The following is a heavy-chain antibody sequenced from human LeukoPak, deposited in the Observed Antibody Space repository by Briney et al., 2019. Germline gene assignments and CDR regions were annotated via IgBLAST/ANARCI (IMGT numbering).Heavy chain of an antibody. V-gene: IGHV3-21*04. Sequence: PGGSLRLSCAASGFTFSRYSMNWVRQAPGKGLEWVSFISGNSAYIYYADSVKGRFTISRDNSKNTLYLQMNSLRAEDTAVYYCAKSMVRGIIILDFDYWGQGTLVTVSS. CDR3: AKSMVRGIIILDFDY. D-gene: IGHD3-10*01. J-gene: IGHJ4*02. CDR1: GFTFSRYS. CDR2: ISGNSAYI.